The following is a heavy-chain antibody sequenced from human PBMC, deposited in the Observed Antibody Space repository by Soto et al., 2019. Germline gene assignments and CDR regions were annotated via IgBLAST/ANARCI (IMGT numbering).Heavy chain of an antibody. Sequence: QVPLVESGGGVVQPGRSLRLSCAASGFTFSNYPMHWVRQAPGKGLEGVVVISYDGSNKYYADSVKGRFTISRDNSKNTLYLQMNSLRTEDTAVYYCARALRAYCGGDCADAFDIWGQGTMVTVSS. J-gene: IGHJ3*02. D-gene: IGHD2-21*02. CDR1: GFTFSNYP. CDR3: ARALRAYCGGDCADAFDI. V-gene: IGHV3-30-3*01. CDR2: ISYDGSNK.